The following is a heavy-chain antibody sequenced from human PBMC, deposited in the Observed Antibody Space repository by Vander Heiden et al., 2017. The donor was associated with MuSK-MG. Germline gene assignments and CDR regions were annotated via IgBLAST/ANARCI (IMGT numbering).Heavy chain of an antibody. CDR3: SKDGETSGWSFDY. J-gene: IGHJ4*02. CDR1: GFTFSTYA. CDR2: INAGGGST. V-gene: IGHV3-23*01. Sequence: EVQLLESGGGLVQPGGSLRLSCAASGFTFSTYAMSWVRQAPGKGLEWVSGINAGGGSTYFADSVKGRLTISRDNSKNTLYLQMNSLRAEDTAVYYCSKDGETSGWSFDYWGQGTLVTVSS. D-gene: IGHD6-19*01.